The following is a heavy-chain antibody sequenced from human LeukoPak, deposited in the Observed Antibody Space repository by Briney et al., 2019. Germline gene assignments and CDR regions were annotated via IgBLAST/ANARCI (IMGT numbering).Heavy chain of an antibody. CDR2: ISSSSSYI. D-gene: IGHD5-12*01. CDR1: GFTFSSYS. CDR3: ARDRNAGGYVQYYFDY. Sequence: GGSLRLSCAASGFTFSSYSMNWVRQAPGKGLEWVSSISSSSSYIYYADSVKGRFTISRDNAKNSLYLQMNSLRAEDTAVYYCARDRNAGGYVQYYFDYWGQGIQVTVSS. J-gene: IGHJ4*02. V-gene: IGHV3-21*01.